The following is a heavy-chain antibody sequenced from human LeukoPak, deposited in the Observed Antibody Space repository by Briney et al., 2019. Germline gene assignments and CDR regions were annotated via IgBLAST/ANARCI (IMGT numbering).Heavy chain of an antibody. D-gene: IGHD6-19*01. V-gene: IGHV3-21*01. CDR2: ISSSSSYI. Sequence: GGSLRLSCAASGFTFSSYSMNWVRQAPGKGLEWVSSISSSSSYIYYADSVKGRFTISRDNAKNSLYLQMNSLRAEDTAVYYCARVRQWLALAGGLWFDPWGQGTLVTVSS. CDR3: ARVRQWLALAGGLWFDP. CDR1: GFTFSSYS. J-gene: IGHJ5*02.